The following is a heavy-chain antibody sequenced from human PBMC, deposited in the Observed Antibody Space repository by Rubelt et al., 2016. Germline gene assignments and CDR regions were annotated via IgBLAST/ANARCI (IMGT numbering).Heavy chain of an antibody. CDR3: ARFRFCSGGSCETDN. CDR1: GGSISRSTYY. Sequence: QLQLQESGPGLVKPSETLSLTCTVSGGSISRSTYYWGWIRQPPGKGLEWIGSIYYSGSTYNNPSLKSRVTISADTSKKQISLKLNSVTAADTAVYYCARFRFCSGGSCETDNWGQGTLVTVSS. D-gene: IGHD2-15*01. V-gene: IGHV4-39*01. CDR2: IYYSGST. J-gene: IGHJ4*02.